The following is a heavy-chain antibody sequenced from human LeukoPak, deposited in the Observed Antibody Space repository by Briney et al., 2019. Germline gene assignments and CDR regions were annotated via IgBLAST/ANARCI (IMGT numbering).Heavy chain of an antibody. CDR1: GFTFSSYA. CDR2: ISSSGSTI. D-gene: IGHD5-18*01. Sequence: RSGGSLRLSCAASGFTFSSYAMSWVRQAPGKGLEWVSAISSSGSTIYYADSVKGRFTISRDNAKNSLYLQMNSLRAEDTAVYYCARGGEDVDTAMVKFWGDETHMDVWGKGTTVTVSS. CDR3: ARGGEDVDTAMVKFWGDETHMDV. V-gene: IGHV3-48*04. J-gene: IGHJ6*03.